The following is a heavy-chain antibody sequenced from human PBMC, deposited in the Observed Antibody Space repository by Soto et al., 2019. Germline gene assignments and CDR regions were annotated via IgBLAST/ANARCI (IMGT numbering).Heavy chain of an antibody. CDR2: TYTSGST. CDR1: GGCTSSYY. Sequence: SETLSLTCTLSGGCTSSYYWNWIRHPPRKGREWLGRTYTSGSTSYNPSLKKLVTMSVDTSTHQLSLKLSPATPAHTAEYYCARAPYADLIRGVIITGWFDPWGQGTLVRVSS. V-gene: IGHV4-4*07. J-gene: IGHJ5*02. CDR3: ARAPYADLIRGVIITGWFDP. D-gene: IGHD3-10*01.